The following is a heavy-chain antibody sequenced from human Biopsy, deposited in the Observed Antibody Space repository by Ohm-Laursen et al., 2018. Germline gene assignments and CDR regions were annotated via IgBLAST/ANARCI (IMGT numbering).Heavy chain of an antibody. Sequence: SLRLSCAAPGFTFSNYAMSWVRQAPGKGLEWVAAIWYDGSNKNYADSVKGRFTISRDNSKNTLYLQMNSLRAEDTAVYYCARDGIVGARFNAFDIWGQGTMVTVPS. V-gene: IGHV3-33*08. CDR2: IWYDGSNK. J-gene: IGHJ3*02. D-gene: IGHD1-26*01. CDR3: ARDGIVGARFNAFDI. CDR1: GFTFSNYA.